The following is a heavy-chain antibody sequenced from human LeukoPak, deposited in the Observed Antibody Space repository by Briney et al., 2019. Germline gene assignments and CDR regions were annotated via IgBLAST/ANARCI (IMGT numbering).Heavy chain of an antibody. V-gene: IGHV4-39*07. CDR2: IYYSGST. Sequence: SETLSLTCTVSGGSISSSSYYWGWIRQPPGKGLEWIGSIYYSGSTYYNPSLKSRVTISVDASKNQFSLKLSSVTAADTAVYYCASKGYSSSWSLDPWGQGTLVTVSS. J-gene: IGHJ5*02. CDR3: ASKGYSSSWSLDP. CDR1: GGSISSSSYY. D-gene: IGHD6-13*01.